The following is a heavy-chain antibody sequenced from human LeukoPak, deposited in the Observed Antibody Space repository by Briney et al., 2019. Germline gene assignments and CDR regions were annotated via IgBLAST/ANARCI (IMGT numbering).Heavy chain of an antibody. CDR3: AKDQRSMVTTWPCEFDY. CDR1: VLLFSSYA. J-gene: IGHJ4*02. Sequence: QPGGSQTLLCAASVLLFSSYAMSWARHSPGKGLECLSTISGSGDYTYYADSVKARLTLPRDNSRNTLYLQMNSLRADDTAVYHCAKDQRSMVTTWPCEFDYWGQGSLLTVSS. V-gene: IGHV3-23*01. D-gene: IGHD4-17*01. CDR2: ISGSGDYT.